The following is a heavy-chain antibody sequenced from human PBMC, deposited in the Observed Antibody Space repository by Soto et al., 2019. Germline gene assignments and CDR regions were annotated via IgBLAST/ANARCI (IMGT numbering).Heavy chain of an antibody. CDR2: INPSGGST. V-gene: IGHV1-46*01. CDR1: GYTFTSYY. D-gene: IGHD3-22*01. J-gene: IGHJ4*02. Sequence: GASVKVSCKASGYTFTSYYMHWVRQAPGQGLEWMGIINPSGGSTSYAQKFQGRVTMTRDTSTSTVYMELSSLRSEDTAVYYCARDRQWLWSDTQASTFDYWGQGTLVTVSS. CDR3: ARDRQWLWSDTQASTFDY.